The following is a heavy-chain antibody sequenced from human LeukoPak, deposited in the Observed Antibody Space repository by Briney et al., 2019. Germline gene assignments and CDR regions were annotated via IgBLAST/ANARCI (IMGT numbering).Heavy chain of an antibody. J-gene: IGHJ4*02. D-gene: IGHD6-6*01. CDR3: ARDYFRTEYSSSYDY. CDR1: GFTFSSYG. V-gene: IGHV3-21*01. CDR2: ISSSSSYI. Sequence: GGSLRLSCAASGFTFSSYGMNWVRQAPGKGLEWVSSISSSSSYIYYADSVKGRFTISRDNAKNSLYLQMNSLRAEDPAVYYCARDYFRTEYSSSYDYWGQGTLVTVSS.